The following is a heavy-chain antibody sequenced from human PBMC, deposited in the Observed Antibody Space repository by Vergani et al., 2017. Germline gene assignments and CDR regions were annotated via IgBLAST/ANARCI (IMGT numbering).Heavy chain of an antibody. D-gene: IGHD1-26*01. J-gene: IGHJ4*02. CDR3: ARDRSGATIFDY. CDR1: GGSISSYY. CDR2: IYYSGST. V-gene: IGHV4-59*01. Sequence: QVQLQESGPGLVKPSETLSLTCTVSGGSISSYYWSWIRQPPGKGLEWIGYIYYSGSTNYNPSLKSRLTISVDTSKNQFSLKLSSVTAADTAVYYCARDRSGATIFDYWGQGTLVTVSS.